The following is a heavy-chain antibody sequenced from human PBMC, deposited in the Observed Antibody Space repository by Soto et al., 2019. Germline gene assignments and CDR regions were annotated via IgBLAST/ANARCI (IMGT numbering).Heavy chain of an antibody. CDR1: GGSITNSNFY. CDR3: ARRGGERIYYFYYGLDV. CDR2: IHYSGTT. V-gene: IGHV4-39*02. D-gene: IGHD2-15*01. J-gene: IGHJ6*02. Sequence: TSETLSLTCSVSGGSITNSNFYWGWIRQSPGKGLEWIGSIHYSGTTYYNPSLKSRVTISVDTSRNHFSLKLTSVTAADTAVYYCARRGGERIYYFYYGLDVWGQGTTVTVSS.